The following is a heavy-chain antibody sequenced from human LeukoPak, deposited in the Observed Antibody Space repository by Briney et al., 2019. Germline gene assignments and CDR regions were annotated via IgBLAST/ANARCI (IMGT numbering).Heavy chain of an antibody. V-gene: IGHV1-8*01. J-gene: IGHJ5*02. CDR1: GYTFTSYD. CDR3: ARVPPRHKKNWFDP. Sequence: ASVKVSCKASGYTFTSYDINWVRQATGQGLEWMGWMNPNSGNTGYAQKFQGRVTMTRNTSISTAYMELSSLRSEDTAVYYCARVPPRHKKNWFDPWGQGTLVTVSS. CDR2: MNPNSGNT.